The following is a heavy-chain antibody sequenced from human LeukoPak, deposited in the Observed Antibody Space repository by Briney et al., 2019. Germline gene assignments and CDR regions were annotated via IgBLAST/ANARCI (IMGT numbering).Heavy chain of an antibody. V-gene: IGHV4-34*01. D-gene: IGHD2-15*01. CDR1: GGSFSGYY. Sequence: SETLSLTCAVYGGSFSGYYWSWIRQPPGKGLEWIGEINHSGSTNYIPSLKSRVSISVDTSKNQFSLRLSSVTAADTAVYCCARAVGYCSGGSCSLDYWGQGTLVTVSS. CDR3: ARAVGYCSGGSCSLDY. J-gene: IGHJ4*02. CDR2: INHSGST.